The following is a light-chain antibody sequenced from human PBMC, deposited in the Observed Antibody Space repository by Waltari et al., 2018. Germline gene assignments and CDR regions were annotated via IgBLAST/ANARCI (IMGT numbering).Light chain of an antibody. CDR3: QQRSNRLLS. Sequence: EIVLTQSPGTLSLSPGERATLFCRASESVSNYLAWYQQIPGQAPRLLIYDASNRATGIPARFSGSGSGTDFTLTISSLEAEDFAVYYCQQRSNRLLSFGGGTKVEIK. J-gene: IGKJ4*01. V-gene: IGKV3-11*01. CDR1: ESVSNY. CDR2: DAS.